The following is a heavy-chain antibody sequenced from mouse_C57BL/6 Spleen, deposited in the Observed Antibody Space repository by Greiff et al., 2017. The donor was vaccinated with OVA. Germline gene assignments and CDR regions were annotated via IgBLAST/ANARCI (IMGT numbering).Heavy chain of an antibody. J-gene: IGHJ2*01. Sequence: VKLQQPGAELVRPGSSVKLSCKASGYTFTSYWMHWVKQRPIQGLEWIGNIDPSDSETHYNQKFKDKATLTVDKSSSTAYMQLSSLTSEDSAVYYCARGDGTTVDYWGQGTTLTVSS. D-gene: IGHD2-1*01. V-gene: IGHV1-52*01. CDR1: GYTFTSYW. CDR2: IDPSDSET. CDR3: ARGDGTTVDY.